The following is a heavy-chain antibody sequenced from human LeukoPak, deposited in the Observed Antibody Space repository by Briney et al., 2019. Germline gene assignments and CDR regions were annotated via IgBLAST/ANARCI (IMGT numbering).Heavy chain of an antibody. Sequence: GGSLTLSCAASGFTFSTYAASWVRQAPGKGLEWVSAITGSGGSTYYADSVRGRFTISRDNSKNTLYVQMNSLRAEDTAVYYCATSNPHYFWGQGTLVTVSS. CDR3: ATSNPHYF. J-gene: IGHJ4*02. CDR2: ITGSGGST. D-gene: IGHD3-16*01. V-gene: IGHV3-23*01. CDR1: GFTFSTYA.